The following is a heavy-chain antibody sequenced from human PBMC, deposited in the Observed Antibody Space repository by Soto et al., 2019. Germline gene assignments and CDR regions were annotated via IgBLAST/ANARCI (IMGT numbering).Heavy chain of an antibody. Sequence: SETLSLTCAVSGGSISSGGYSWSWIRQPPGKGLEWIGYIYHSGSTYYNPSLKSRVTISVDRSKNQFSLKLSSVTAADTAVYYCARGSYYYDSSGQLVDYWGQGTLVTVSS. CDR1: GGSISSGGYS. V-gene: IGHV4-30-2*01. D-gene: IGHD3-22*01. J-gene: IGHJ4*02. CDR3: ARGSYYYDSSGQLVDY. CDR2: IYHSGST.